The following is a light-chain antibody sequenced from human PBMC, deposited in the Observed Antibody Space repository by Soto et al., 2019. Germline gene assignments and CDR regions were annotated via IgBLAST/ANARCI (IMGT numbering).Light chain of an antibody. J-gene: IGLJ2*01. Sequence: QSALTQPPSASGSPGQSVTISCTGTSSDVGGYNYVSWYQQHPGKAPKLMIYEVSKRPSGVPDRFSGSKSGNTASLTVSGLQAEEEAYYYCTSYAGSNNFVVFGGGTKLTVL. V-gene: IGLV2-8*01. CDR1: SSDVGGYNY. CDR2: EVS. CDR3: TSYAGSNNFVV.